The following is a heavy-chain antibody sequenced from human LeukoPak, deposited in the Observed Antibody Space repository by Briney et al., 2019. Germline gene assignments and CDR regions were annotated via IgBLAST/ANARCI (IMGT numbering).Heavy chain of an antibody. CDR2: ISYDGSNK. CDR3: AKDFMVVPI. J-gene: IGHJ3*02. V-gene: IGHV3-30*18. D-gene: IGHD2-2*01. CDR1: GFTFSSYG. Sequence: LSGGSLRLSCAASGFTFSSYGMPWVRQAPGKGLEWVAVISYDGSNKYYADSVKGRFTISRDNSKNTLYLQMNSLRAEDTAVYYCAKDFMVVPIWGQGTMVTVSS.